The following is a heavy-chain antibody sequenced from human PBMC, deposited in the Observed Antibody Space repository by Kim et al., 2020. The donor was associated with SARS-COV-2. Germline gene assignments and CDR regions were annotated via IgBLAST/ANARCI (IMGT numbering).Heavy chain of an antibody. CDR3: ARHSSGSYYRALDAFDI. V-gene: IGHV4-39*01. CDR2: IYYSGST. J-gene: IGHJ3*02. D-gene: IGHD1-26*01. CDR1: GGSISSSSYY. Sequence: SETLSLTCTVSGGSISSSSYYWGWIRQPPGKGLEWIGSIYYSGSTYYNPSLKSRVTISVDTSKNQFSLKLSSVTAADTAVYYCARHSSGSYYRALDAFDIWGQGTMVTVSS.